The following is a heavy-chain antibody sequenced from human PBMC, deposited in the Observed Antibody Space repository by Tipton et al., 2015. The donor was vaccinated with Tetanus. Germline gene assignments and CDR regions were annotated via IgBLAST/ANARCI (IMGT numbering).Heavy chain of an antibody. CDR2: VSYTGST. J-gene: IGHJ6*02. V-gene: IGHV4-61*08. Sequence: GLVKPSETLSLTCTVSGGSVRSGDYSWNWIRQPPGKGLEWLAYVSYTGSTNYNPSLKSGVTISLDTSKNQFSLKLTSVSAADTAVYYCARLTGHSMDVVDYYYFGMDVWGQGTRVTVSS. D-gene: IGHD2-21*01. CDR1: GGSVRSGDYS. CDR3: ARLTGHSMDVVDYYYFGMDV.